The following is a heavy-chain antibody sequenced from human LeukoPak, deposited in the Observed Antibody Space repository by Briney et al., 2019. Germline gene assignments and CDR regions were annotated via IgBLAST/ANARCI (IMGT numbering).Heavy chain of an antibody. CDR2: IRSNGDTA. V-gene: IGHV3-23*01. CDR3: AKGQELDDGVFDS. CDR1: GFTFSRIA. J-gene: IGHJ4*02. D-gene: IGHD1-1*01. Sequence: GGSLRLSCAASGFTFSRIAMTWVRQAPGKGLEWVSTIRSNGDTAYNADSVRGRFAISRDNSKNALFLQTNSLRVEDTAIYYCAKGQELDDGVFDSWGQGTLVTVSS.